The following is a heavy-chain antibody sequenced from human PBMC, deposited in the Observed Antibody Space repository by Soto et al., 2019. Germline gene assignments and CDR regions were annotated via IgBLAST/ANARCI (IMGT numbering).Heavy chain of an antibody. CDR2: IWYDGSNK. Sequence: GGSLRLSCAASGFTFSSYGMHWVRQAPGKGLEWVAVIWYDGSNKYYADSVKGRFTISRDNSKNTLYLQMNSLRAEDTAVYYCARDRPYDFWSGYYAVRMDVWGQGTTVTVSS. V-gene: IGHV3-33*01. CDR1: GFTFSSYG. J-gene: IGHJ6*02. D-gene: IGHD3-3*01. CDR3: ARDRPYDFWSGYYAVRMDV.